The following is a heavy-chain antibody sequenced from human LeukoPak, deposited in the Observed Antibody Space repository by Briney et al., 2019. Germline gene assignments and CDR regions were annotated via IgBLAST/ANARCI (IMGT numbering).Heavy chain of an antibody. CDR3: ARELKQLVLKNDYYYGMDV. CDR1: GFTFSSYE. Sequence: GGSLRLSCAASGFTFSSYEMNWARQAPGKGLEWVSHISSSGSTIYYADSVKGRFTISRDNAKKSLFLQMNSLRAEDTAVYYCARELKQLVLKNDYYYGMDVWGQGTTVTVSS. V-gene: IGHV3-48*03. CDR2: ISSSGSTI. D-gene: IGHD6-13*01. J-gene: IGHJ6*02.